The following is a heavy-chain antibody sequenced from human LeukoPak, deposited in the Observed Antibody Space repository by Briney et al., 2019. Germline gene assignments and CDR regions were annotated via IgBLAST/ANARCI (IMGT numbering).Heavy chain of an antibody. J-gene: IGHJ6*03. Sequence: GGSLRLSCAAYGFTFSSYDMHWVRQATGKGLEWVSTIGTAGDTYYLDSVKGRFTISRENAKNSLYLQMNSLRAGDTAVYYCARGGDFGYSYRGYSYMVVCGKGTTVIVSS. CDR3: ARGGDFGYSYRGYSYMVV. D-gene: IGHD5-18*01. CDR2: IGTAGDT. V-gene: IGHV3-13*01. CDR1: GFTFSSYD.